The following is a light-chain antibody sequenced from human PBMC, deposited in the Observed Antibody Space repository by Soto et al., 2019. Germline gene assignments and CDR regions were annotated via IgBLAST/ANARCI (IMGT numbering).Light chain of an antibody. J-gene: IGLJ1*01. CDR2: DVS. V-gene: IGLV2-14*01. Sequence: SVLTQPASVSGSPGQSITIYCTGTSSDVGGYNYVSWYQQHPGKAPKLMIYDVSNRPSGVSNRFSGSKSGNTASLTISGLQAEDEADYYRSSYTSSSTLXGFGTGTKVTVL. CDR3: SSYTSSSTLXG. CDR1: SSDVGGYNY.